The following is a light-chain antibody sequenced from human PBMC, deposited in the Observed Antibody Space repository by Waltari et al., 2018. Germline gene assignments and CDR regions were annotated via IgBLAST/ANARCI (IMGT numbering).Light chain of an antibody. CDR2: NTP. V-gene: IGKV3-20*01. CDR1: RTVDSSY. J-gene: IGKJ2*01. Sequence: EIVLTQSPGTLSLSPGERAALPCRASRTVDSSYFACYQYKPGQAPRLLMSNTPARATGIPYRFRGSGSGTDFTLTIDDLEPGDSAVYFCQQFGGSPMYTFGRGTKLEI. CDR3: QQFGGSPMYT.